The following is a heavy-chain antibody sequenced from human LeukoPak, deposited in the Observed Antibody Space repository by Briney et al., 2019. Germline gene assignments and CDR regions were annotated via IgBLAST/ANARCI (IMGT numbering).Heavy chain of an antibody. J-gene: IGHJ3*02. V-gene: IGHV4-34*01. D-gene: IGHD1-1*01. CDR3: ARGNWNDVLFGAFDI. CDR1: GGSFSGYY. CDR2: INHSGST. Sequence: PSETLSLTCAVYGGSFSGYYWSWIRQPPGKGLEWFGEINHSGSTNYNPSLKSRVTISVDTSKNQFSLKLSSVTAADTAVYYCARGNWNDVLFGAFDIWGQGTMVTVSS.